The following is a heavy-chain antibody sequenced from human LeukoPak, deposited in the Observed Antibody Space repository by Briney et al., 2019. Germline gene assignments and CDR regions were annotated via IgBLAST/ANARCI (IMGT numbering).Heavy chain of an antibody. CDR3: AAYSSGWYNAFDI. Sequence: PSETLSLTCTVSGGSISSNSHYWGWIRQPPGKGLEWIASIYYGGSTYYNPSLKSRVTISVDTSKNQFSLKLSSVTAADTAVYYCAAYSSGWYNAFDIWGQGTMVTVSS. V-gene: IGHV4-39*07. CDR1: GGSISSNSHY. D-gene: IGHD6-19*01. J-gene: IGHJ3*02. CDR2: IYYGGST.